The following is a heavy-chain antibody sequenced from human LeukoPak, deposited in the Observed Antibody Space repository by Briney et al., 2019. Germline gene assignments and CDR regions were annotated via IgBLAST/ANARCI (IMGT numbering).Heavy chain of an antibody. CDR2: ISSSSSTI. CDR1: GFTFSSYS. Sequence: GGSLRLSCAASGFTFSSYSMNWLRQAPGKGRVWVLYISSSSSTIYYADSVKGRFTISRDNAKNSLYLQMNSLRAEDTAVYYCARGGEYGRRWSPDFDYWGQGTLVTVSS. CDR3: ARGGEYGRRWSPDFDY. V-gene: IGHV3-48*01. J-gene: IGHJ4*02. D-gene: IGHD2-15*01.